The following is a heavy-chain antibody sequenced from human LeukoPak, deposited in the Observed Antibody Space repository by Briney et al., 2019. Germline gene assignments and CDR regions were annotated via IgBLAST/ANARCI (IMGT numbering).Heavy chain of an antibody. D-gene: IGHD2-15*01. CDR2: INHSGST. J-gene: IGHJ5*02. CDR3: ARYVVCSGGSCYPNWFDP. V-gene: IGHV4-34*01. CDR1: GGSFSGYY. Sequence: SETLSLTCAVYGGSFSGYYWSWIRQPPGKGLEWIGEINHSGSTNYSPSLKSRVTISVDTSKNQFSLKLSSVTAADTAVYYCARYVVCSGGSCYPNWFDPWGQGILVTVSS.